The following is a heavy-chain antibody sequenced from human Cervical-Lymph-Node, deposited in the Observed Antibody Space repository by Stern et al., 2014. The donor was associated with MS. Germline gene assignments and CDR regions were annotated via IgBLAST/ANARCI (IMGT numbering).Heavy chain of an antibody. J-gene: IGHJ6*02. Sequence: QEQLVQSGAEVKKPGSSVKVSCQASGGTFNVYAINWLRQAPGQGLEWMGGIIPIFGTANYAQKFQGRVTITADESTRTSSMQLSSLRSNDTAVYYCARDGRHRGNYGLDVWGQGTTVIVSS. V-gene: IGHV1-69*01. CDR2: IIPIFGTA. D-gene: IGHD2/OR15-2a*01. CDR1: GGTFNVYA. CDR3: ARDGRHRGNYGLDV.